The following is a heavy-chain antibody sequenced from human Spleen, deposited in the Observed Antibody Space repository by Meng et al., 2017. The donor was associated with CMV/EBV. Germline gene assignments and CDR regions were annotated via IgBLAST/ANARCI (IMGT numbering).Heavy chain of an antibody. CDR2: INPNSGGT. CDR1: GYTFTGYY. CDR3: ARDSLEYSTSGGWFDP. Sequence: ASVKVSCKASGYTFTGYYMHWVRQAPGQGLEWMGWINPNSGGTNYAQKFQGRVTMTRGTSISTAYMELSRLRSDDTAVYYCARDSLEYSTSGGWFDPWGQGTLVTVSS. D-gene: IGHD6-6*01. V-gene: IGHV1-2*02. J-gene: IGHJ5*02.